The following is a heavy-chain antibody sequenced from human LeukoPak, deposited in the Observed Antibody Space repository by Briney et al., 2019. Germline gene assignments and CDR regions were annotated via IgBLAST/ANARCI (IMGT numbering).Heavy chain of an antibody. CDR2: IHYSGST. D-gene: IGHD3-10*01. Sequence: SETLSLTCTVSGGSISTSYYWGWIRQPPGKGLEWIGSIHYSGSTYYNPSLKSRVTISVDTSKNQFSLKLSSVTAADTAVYYCARDDRAKRIITMVRGAFYYMDVWGKGTTVTVSS. CDR1: GGSISTSYY. J-gene: IGHJ6*03. V-gene: IGHV4-39*07. CDR3: ARDDRAKRIITMVRGAFYYMDV.